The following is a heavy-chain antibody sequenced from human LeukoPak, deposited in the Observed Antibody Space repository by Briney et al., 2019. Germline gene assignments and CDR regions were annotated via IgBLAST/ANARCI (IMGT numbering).Heavy chain of an antibody. CDR2: IKTDGRTT. V-gene: IGHV3-74*01. CDR1: GMTFSDHW. CDR3: TTGPSYGYEW. J-gene: IGHJ1*01. D-gene: IGHD3-16*01. Sequence: GGSLRLSCAASGMTFSDHWMHWVRQVPGKGLVWVSLIKTDGRTTIYADCVKGRFTISRDNGKSTLYLQMNSLRAEDTAIYYCTTGPSYGYEWWGQGTVVTVSS.